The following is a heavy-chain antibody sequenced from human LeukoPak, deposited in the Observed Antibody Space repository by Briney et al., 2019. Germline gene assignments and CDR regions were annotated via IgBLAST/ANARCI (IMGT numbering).Heavy chain of an antibody. Sequence: SETLSLTCTVSGGSISSGSYYCSWIRQPAGKGLEWIGRIYTSGSTNYNPSLKSRVTISVDTSKNQFSLRLSSVTAADTAVYYCARDSSSSGYFQHWGQGTLVTVSS. J-gene: IGHJ1*01. CDR1: GGSISSGSYY. V-gene: IGHV4-61*02. CDR3: ARDSSSSGYFQH. D-gene: IGHD6-6*01. CDR2: IYTSGST.